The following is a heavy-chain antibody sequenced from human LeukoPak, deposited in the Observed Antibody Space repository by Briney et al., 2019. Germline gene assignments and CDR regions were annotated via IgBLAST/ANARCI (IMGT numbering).Heavy chain of an antibody. Sequence: GASVKVSCKASGYTFTSYYMHWVRQAPGQGLEWMGIINPSGGSTSYAQKFQGRVTMTRDTSTSTVYMELSRLSSDVTAVYYCARGTRYCSSTSCYGMDVWGQGTTVTVSS. J-gene: IGHJ6*02. CDR3: ARGTRYCSSTSCYGMDV. CDR2: INPSGGST. D-gene: IGHD2-2*01. CDR1: GYTFTSYY. V-gene: IGHV1-46*01.